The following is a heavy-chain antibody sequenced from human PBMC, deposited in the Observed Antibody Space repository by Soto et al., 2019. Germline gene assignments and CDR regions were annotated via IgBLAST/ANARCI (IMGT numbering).Heavy chain of an antibody. Sequence: QVQLVQSGPEVKNPGASVKVSCKASGYTFSSYAIHWVRQAPGQSLEWMGWINAGNHYTKYSQIFEGRVTITWDTSASSASMELGSLTSEERAIYYCARNPAGTGIIDYWGQGTLVTVSS. D-gene: IGHD1-20*01. CDR2: INAGNHYT. CDR3: ARNPAGTGIIDY. J-gene: IGHJ4*02. V-gene: IGHV1-3*01. CDR1: GYTFSSYA.